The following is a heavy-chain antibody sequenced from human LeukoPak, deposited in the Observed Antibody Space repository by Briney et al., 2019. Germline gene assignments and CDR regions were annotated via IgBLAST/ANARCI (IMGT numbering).Heavy chain of an antibody. D-gene: IGHD6-13*01. CDR2: IYYSGST. Sequence: PSETLSLTCTVCGGSISSGDYYWTWIRQPPGKGLEWIGYIYYSGSTNYNPSLKSRVTISVDTSKNQFSLKLSSVTAADTAVYYCARGSSWEYNWFDPWGQGTLFTVSS. V-gene: IGHV4-61*08. CDR1: GGSISSGDYY. J-gene: IGHJ5*02. CDR3: ARGSSWEYNWFDP.